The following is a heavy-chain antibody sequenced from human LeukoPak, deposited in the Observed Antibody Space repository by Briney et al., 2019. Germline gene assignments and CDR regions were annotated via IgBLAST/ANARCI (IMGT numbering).Heavy chain of an antibody. J-gene: IGHJ4*02. CDR2: IHPNSGAT. CDR3: ARYYIEGRCFDY. Sequence: GASVKVSCKASGYTFTGYHMHWVRQAPGQGLEWMGYIHPNSGATNYAQKFQGRVTMTRDTPISTASMELSRLRSDDTAMYYCARYYIEGRCFDYWGQGTLVTVSS. V-gene: IGHV1-2*02. D-gene: IGHD3-10*01. CDR1: GYTFTGYH.